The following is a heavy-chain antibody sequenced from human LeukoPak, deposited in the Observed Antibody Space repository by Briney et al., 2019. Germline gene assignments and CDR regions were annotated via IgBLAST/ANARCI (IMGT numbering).Heavy chain of an antibody. V-gene: IGHV4-34*01. D-gene: IGHD3/OR15-3a*01. CDR3: ARRAMIFGVVIPFDY. J-gene: IGHJ4*02. CDR2: INHSGST. CDR1: GGSFSGNY. Sequence: SETLSLTCAVYGGSFSGNYWSWIRQPPGKGLEWIGEINHSGSTNYNPSLKSRVTISVDTSKNQFSLKLSSVTAADTAVYYCARRAMIFGVVIPFDYWGQGTLVTVSS.